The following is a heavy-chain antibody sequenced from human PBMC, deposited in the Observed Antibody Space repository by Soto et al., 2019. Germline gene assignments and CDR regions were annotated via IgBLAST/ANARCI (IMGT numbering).Heavy chain of an antibody. CDR1: GGSISSYY. J-gene: IGHJ3*02. V-gene: IGHV4-59*01. Sequence: SETLSLTCTVSGGSISSYYWSWIRQPPGKGLEWIGYIYYSGSTNYNPSLKSRVTISVDTSKNQFSLKLSSVTAADTAVYYCARVGLDDSSGYPNAFDIWGQGTMVTVSS. CDR3: ARVGLDDSSGYPNAFDI. D-gene: IGHD3-22*01. CDR2: IYYSGST.